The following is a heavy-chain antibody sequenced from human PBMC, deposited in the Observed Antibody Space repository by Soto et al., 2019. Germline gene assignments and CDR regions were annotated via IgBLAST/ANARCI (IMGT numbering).Heavy chain of an antibody. J-gene: IGHJ4*01. CDR3: ASEPYCEFWSAYSSVDV. CDR1: GFTFGSHA. V-gene: IGHV3-23*01. D-gene: IGHD3-3*01. Sequence: EVQLLESGGGLVQPGGSLRLSCAASGFTFGSHAMIWVRQAPGKGLEWVSAISGSGGSAYYADSVKGRFTISRDNSINTLYLKMNSLRPVDTRLYYGASEPYCEFWSAYSSVDVWGQGTLVTVSS. CDR2: ISGSGGSA.